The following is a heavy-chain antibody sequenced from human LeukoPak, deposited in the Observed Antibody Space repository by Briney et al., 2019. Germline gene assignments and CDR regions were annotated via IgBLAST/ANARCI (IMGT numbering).Heavy chain of an antibody. V-gene: IGHV4-34*01. J-gene: IGHJ4*02. CDR1: GGSFSGYY. CDR3: ARGTPSPPDY. Sequence: SETLSLTCAVYGGSFSGYYWSWIRQPPGKGLEWIGEINHSGSTNYNPSLKSRVTISVDTSKNQFSLKLSSVTAADTAVYYCARGTPSPPDYWGQGTLVTVFS. CDR2: INHSGST.